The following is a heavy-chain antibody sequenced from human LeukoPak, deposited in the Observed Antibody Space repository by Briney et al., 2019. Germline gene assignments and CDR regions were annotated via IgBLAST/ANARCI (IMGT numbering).Heavy chain of an antibody. Sequence: GGSLRLSCAASGFTFSSYGMHWVRQAPGKGLEWVAVISYDGSNKYYADSVKGRFTTSRDNSKNTLYLQMNSLRAEDTAVYYCAKDRRRGTYYYDSSGLFDYWGQGTLVTVSS. J-gene: IGHJ4*02. CDR3: AKDRRRGTYYYDSSGLFDY. V-gene: IGHV3-30*18. CDR2: ISYDGSNK. CDR1: GFTFSSYG. D-gene: IGHD3-22*01.